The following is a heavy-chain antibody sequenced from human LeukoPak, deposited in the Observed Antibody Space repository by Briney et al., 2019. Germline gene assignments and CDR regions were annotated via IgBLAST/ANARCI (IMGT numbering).Heavy chain of an antibody. CDR1: GGSLSSSSYY. D-gene: IGHD2-2*02. V-gene: IGHV4-39*01. CDR2: IYYSGTT. Sequence: SETLSLTCTVPGGSLSSSSYYWGWLRQPPGRGLEWLGNIYYSGTTYYNTSLKSRVTISEDTSKNQFSLKLSPVTAADTAVYYCARGYCSSTSCYTPANWFDPWGQGTLVTVSS. J-gene: IGHJ5*02. CDR3: ARGYCSSTSCYTPANWFDP.